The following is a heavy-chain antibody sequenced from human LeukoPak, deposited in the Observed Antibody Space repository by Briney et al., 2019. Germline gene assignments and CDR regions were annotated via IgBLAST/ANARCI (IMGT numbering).Heavy chain of an antibody. D-gene: IGHD3-10*02. J-gene: IGHJ6*02. Sequence: QSGGSLRLSCAASGFTFSSYWMTWVRQAPGKGLEWVSSIGSDGKTHYSESVKGRFVISRDNFGGMVFLQLNSLRVEDTALYYCARDLHYYVAMDVCGQGTTVTVSS. CDR2: IGSDGKT. CDR1: GFTFSSYW. CDR3: ARDLHYYVAMDV. V-gene: IGHV3-23*01.